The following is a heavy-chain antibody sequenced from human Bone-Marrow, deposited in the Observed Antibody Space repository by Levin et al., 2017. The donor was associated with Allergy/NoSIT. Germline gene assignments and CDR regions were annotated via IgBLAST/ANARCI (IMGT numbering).Heavy chain of an antibody. CDR3: ARHGTMVRGVMVFTWFDP. Sequence: GESLKISCKGSGYSFTSYWISWVRQMPGKGLEWMGRIDPSDSYTNYSPSFQGHVTISTDKSISTAYLQWSSLKASDTAMYYCARHGTMVRGVMVFTWFDPWGQGTPVTVSS. CDR1: GYSFTSYW. J-gene: IGHJ5*02. CDR2: IDPSDSYT. D-gene: IGHD3-10*01. V-gene: IGHV5-10-1*01.